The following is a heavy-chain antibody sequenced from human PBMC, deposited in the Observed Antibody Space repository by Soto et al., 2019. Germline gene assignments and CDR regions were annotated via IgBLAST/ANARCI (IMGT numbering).Heavy chain of an antibody. Sequence: SQXLSLTCAISGDSFCSNSAAWNWIRLSPSRGLEWLARTYYRSRWYNDYAVSVRSRITVNPDTSKNQFSLQLTSVTPEDTAVYYCAGTTSHQWYYMDVWGKGTTVTVSS. V-gene: IGHV6-1*01. J-gene: IGHJ6*03. D-gene: IGHD1-7*01. CDR3: AGTTSHQWYYMDV. CDR1: GDSFCSNSAA. CDR2: TYYRSRWYN.